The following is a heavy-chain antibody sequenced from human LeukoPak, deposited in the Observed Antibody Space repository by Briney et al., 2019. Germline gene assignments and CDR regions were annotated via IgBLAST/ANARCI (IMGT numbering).Heavy chain of an antibody. D-gene: IGHD1-26*01. CDR2: ITSSSTYI. V-gene: IGHV3-21*01. CDR3: ARDPYSGNYGAYYYYYMDV. CDR1: GFTFSSYN. Sequence: GGSLRLSCAASGFTFSSYNMNWVRQAPGKGLEWVSSITSSSTYIYCADSVRGRFTISRDDAKNSLYLQMNNLRAEDTAVYFCARDPYSGNYGAYYYYYMDVWGKGTTVTISS. J-gene: IGHJ6*03.